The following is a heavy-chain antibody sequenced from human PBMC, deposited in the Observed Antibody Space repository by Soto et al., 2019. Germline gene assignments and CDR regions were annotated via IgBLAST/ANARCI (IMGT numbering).Heavy chain of an antibody. D-gene: IGHD6-13*01. Sequence: SETLSLTCAVSGTSISNSNWWSWVRQSPGKGLEWIGEIYHSGTTNCNPSLKSRLTISVDKSKNQFFLRLTSVTAADTAVYYCAVPGAGDFDYWGQGTLVTVSS. V-gene: IGHV4-4*02. J-gene: IGHJ4*02. CDR1: GTSISNSNW. CDR3: AVPGAGDFDY. CDR2: IYHSGTT.